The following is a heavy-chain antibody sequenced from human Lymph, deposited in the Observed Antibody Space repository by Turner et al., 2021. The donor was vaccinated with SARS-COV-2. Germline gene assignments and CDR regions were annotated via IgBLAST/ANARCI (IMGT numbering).Heavy chain of an antibody. Sequence: EVQLVVTGGGLLQPGGSLIPSCAASGIIVSRNYMNWVRQARGKGLEWVSVIYSGGTTYYADSVKVRFTISRDNSKNTLYLQMNSLRVEDTAVYYCARDLGTYGMDVWGQGTTVTVSS. CDR3: ARDLGTYGMDV. D-gene: IGHD6-13*01. V-gene: IGHV3-53*02. J-gene: IGHJ6*02. CDR2: IYSGGTT. CDR1: GIIVSRNY.